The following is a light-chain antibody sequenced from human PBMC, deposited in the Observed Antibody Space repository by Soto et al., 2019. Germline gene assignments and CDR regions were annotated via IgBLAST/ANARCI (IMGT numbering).Light chain of an antibody. V-gene: IGLV1-44*01. CDR3: AAWDGSLNNVL. Sequence: QSVLTQPPSASGTPGQRVTISCSGGGSSIGTNTVNWYRQLPGTAPKLLIYGDNQRPSGVPDRFSGSKSGTSASLAISGLQSEDEGEYYCAAWDGSLNNVLFGGGTKLTVL. CDR1: GSSIGTNT. J-gene: IGLJ2*01. CDR2: GDN.